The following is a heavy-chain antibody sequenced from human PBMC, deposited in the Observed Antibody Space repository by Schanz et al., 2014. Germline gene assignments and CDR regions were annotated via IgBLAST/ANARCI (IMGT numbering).Heavy chain of an antibody. CDR1: GFTFSSYG. CDR3: ARANYRRKINFDY. Sequence: QVQLVESGGGVVQFGRSLRLSCVASGFTFSSYGMHWVRQAPGKGLEWVAVIWYDENNKFYADSVKGRFTMSRDNSKNTLYLQINSLRAEDTAVDYCARANYRRKINFDYWGRGTLVTVSS. J-gene: IGHJ4*02. V-gene: IGHV3-33*01. D-gene: IGHD3-10*01. CDR2: IWYDENNK.